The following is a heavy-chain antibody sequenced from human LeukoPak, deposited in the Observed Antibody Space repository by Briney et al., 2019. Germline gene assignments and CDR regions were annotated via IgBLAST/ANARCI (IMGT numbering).Heavy chain of an antibody. D-gene: IGHD3-10*01. CDR3: AKDVRLVRGVNYGSIIDYFDY. J-gene: IGHJ4*02. Sequence: GGSLRLSCAASGFTFSSYAMSWVRQAPGKGLEWVSAVSGSGGSTYYADSVKGRFTISRDNSKSTLYLQMNSLRAEDTAVYYCAKDVRLVRGVNYGSIIDYFDYWGQGTLVTVSS. CDR2: VSGSGGST. CDR1: GFTFSSYA. V-gene: IGHV3-23*01.